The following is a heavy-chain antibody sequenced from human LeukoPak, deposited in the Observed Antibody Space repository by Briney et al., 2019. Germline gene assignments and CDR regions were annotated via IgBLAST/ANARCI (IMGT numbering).Heavy chain of an antibody. CDR2: ISAYNGNT. J-gene: IGHJ4*02. Sequence: ASVKVSCKVSGYTLTELSMHWVRQAPGKGLEWMGWISAYNGNTNYAQKLQGRVTMTTDTSTSTAYMELRSLRSDDTAVYYCARDAGAYGSGSPIDYWGQGTLVTVSS. D-gene: IGHD3-10*01. CDR1: GYTLTELS. CDR3: ARDAGAYGSGSPIDY. V-gene: IGHV1-18*01.